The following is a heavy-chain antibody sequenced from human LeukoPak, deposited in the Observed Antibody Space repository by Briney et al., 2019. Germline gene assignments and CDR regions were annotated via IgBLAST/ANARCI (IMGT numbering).Heavy chain of an antibody. J-gene: IGHJ4*02. Sequence: GGSLRLSCAASGFTFSSYAMHWVRQAPGKGLEWVAVISYDGSNKYYADSVKGRFTISRDNSKNTLYLQMNSLRAEDTAVYYCTRQFFRYTTDFEPYGVHFDYWGQGTLVNVSS. D-gene: IGHD4-17*01. CDR3: TRQFFRYTTDFEPYGVHFDY. V-gene: IGHV3-30*14. CDR1: GFTFSSYA. CDR2: ISYDGSNK.